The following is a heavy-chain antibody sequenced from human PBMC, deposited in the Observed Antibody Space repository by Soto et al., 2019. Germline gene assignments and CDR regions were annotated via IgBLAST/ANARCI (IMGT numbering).Heavy chain of an antibody. V-gene: IGHV1-46*01. Sequence: ASVKVSCKASGYTFTSYYMHWVRQAPGQGLEWMGIINPSGGSTSYAQKFQGRVTMTRDTSTSTVYMELSSLRSEDTAVYYCARDRALPPDYIVVVTAAIGMDVWGQGTTVTVSS. D-gene: IGHD2-2*01. CDR1: GYTFTSYY. J-gene: IGHJ6*01. CDR3: ARDRALPPDYIVVVTAAIGMDV. CDR2: INPSGGST.